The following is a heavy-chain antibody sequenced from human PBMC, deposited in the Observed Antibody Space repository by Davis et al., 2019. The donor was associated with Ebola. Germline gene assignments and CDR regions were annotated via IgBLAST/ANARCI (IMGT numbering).Heavy chain of an antibody. Sequence: ASVKVSCKAFGYTFNIYHVHWVRQAPGQGLEWMGWINPNSGGTNYAQKFQGWVTMTRDTSISTAYMELSRLRSDDTAVYYCARAQWELTETYYYYGMDVWGQGTTVTVSS. CDR2: INPNSGGT. D-gene: IGHD1-26*01. J-gene: IGHJ6*02. CDR3: ARAQWELTETYYYYGMDV. CDR1: GYTFNIYH. V-gene: IGHV1-2*04.